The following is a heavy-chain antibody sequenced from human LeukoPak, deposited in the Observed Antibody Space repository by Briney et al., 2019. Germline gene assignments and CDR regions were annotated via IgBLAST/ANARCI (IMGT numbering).Heavy chain of an antibody. Sequence: ASVKVSCKTSGYTFTNYGVSWVRQAPGQGLEWMGWISGSNGNTKYAQKFQGRVTMTTDTSTGTAYMELRSLRFDDTAMYYCARDRGVVLISAPGYWGQGTLVIVSS. CDR2: ISGSNGNT. J-gene: IGHJ4*02. CDR3: ARDRGVVLISAPGY. V-gene: IGHV1-18*01. D-gene: IGHD2-15*01. CDR1: GYTFTNYG.